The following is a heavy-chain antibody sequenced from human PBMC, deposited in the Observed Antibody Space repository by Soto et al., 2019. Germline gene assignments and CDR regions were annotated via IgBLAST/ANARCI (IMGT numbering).Heavy chain of an antibody. J-gene: IGHJ3*02. CDR3: ARGGGVGVAGSAAFEM. CDR2: INPATGAA. Sequence: QLHLVQSGAVVKKPGASVTVSCSASGYPVTAYYMHWVRQAPGRGLEWMGGINPATGAAKYTQTFQGRVTMTRDTSTSTVFMALSALTSEDTAVFYCARGGGVGVAGSAAFEMWGQGTLVTVSS. D-gene: IGHD3-3*01. V-gene: IGHV1-2*02. CDR1: GYPVTAYY.